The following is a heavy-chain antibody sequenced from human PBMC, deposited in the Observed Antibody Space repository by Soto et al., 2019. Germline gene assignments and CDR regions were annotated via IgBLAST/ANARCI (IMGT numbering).Heavy chain of an antibody. D-gene: IGHD1-26*01. J-gene: IGHJ5*02. Sequence: GESLKISCKGSGYSFTSYWIGWVRQMPGKGLEWMGVIYPGDSRTRYSPSFQGRVTISADKSISTAYLQWTSLEASDTVMYYCAIRSFSSPEFSPWGQGALVTVSS. CDR1: GYSFTSYW. CDR2: IYPGDSRT. V-gene: IGHV5-51*01. CDR3: AIRSFSSPEFSP.